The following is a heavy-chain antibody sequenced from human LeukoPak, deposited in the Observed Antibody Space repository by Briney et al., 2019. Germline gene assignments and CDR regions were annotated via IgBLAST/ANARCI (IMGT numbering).Heavy chain of an antibody. D-gene: IGHD3-22*01. Sequence: GGSLRLSCAASGFTFSTFAMIWVRQPPGKGLEWVSRIHWNGGRTGYADSVKGRFTISRDNAKNSLYLQMNSLRAEDTAVYYCASIFYSIDYIFDYWGQGTLVTVSS. J-gene: IGHJ4*02. CDR3: ASIFYSIDYIFDY. CDR1: GFTFSTFA. V-gene: IGHV3-20*04. CDR2: IHWNGGRT.